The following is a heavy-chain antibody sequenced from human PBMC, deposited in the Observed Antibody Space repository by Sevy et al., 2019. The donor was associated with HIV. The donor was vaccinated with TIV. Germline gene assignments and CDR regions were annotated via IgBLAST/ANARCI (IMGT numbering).Heavy chain of an antibody. CDR2: ISGLSNYI. J-gene: IGHJ4*02. Sequence: GGSLRLSCVASGFTFSTYGMHWVRQAPGKGLEWVSYISGLSNYIYYADSLGGRFTISRDNAKNSVYLQMNSLRTEDTAVYYCARGASSGWDYFDYWGQGTLVTVSS. V-gene: IGHV3-21*01. D-gene: IGHD6-19*01. CDR3: ARGASSGWDYFDY. CDR1: GFTFSTYG.